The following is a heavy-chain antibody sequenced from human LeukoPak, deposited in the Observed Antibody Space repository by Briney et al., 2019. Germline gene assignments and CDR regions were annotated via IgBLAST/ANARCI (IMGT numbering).Heavy chain of an antibody. CDR1: GFTFSSYV. Sequence: GGSLRLSCAASGFTFSSYVMHWVRQAPGKGLEWVAVIWYDGSNKYYADSVKGRFTISRDNSKNTLYLQMNSLRAEDTAVYYCARVGPGYGSGSSFSYYYYGMDVWGQGTTVTVSS. CDR2: IWYDGSNK. V-gene: IGHV3-33*01. CDR3: ARVGPGYGSGSSFSYYYYGMDV. D-gene: IGHD3-10*01. J-gene: IGHJ6*02.